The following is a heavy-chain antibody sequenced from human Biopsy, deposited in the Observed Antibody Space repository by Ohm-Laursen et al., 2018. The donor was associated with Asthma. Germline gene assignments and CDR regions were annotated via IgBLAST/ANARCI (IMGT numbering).Heavy chain of an antibody. Sequence: SLRLSCTASGFTFSSYAMSWVRQVPGQGLEWVANIKHDGSEKNHVDSLKGRFTISGDNAKNLLFLQMNSLRAEDTAVYYCARTFHFWSPYHAEHYQLWGQGTLVTVSS. CDR1: GFTFSSYA. D-gene: IGHD3-3*01. V-gene: IGHV3-7*01. CDR2: IKHDGSEK. CDR3: ARTFHFWSPYHAEHYQL. J-gene: IGHJ1*01.